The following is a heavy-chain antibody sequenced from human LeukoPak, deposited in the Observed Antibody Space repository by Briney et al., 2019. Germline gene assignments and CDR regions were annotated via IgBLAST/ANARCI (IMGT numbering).Heavy chain of an antibody. CDR2: INPDSGGT. CDR1: GYTFTDYY. J-gene: IGHJ4*02. V-gene: IGHV1-2*02. Sequence: GASVKLSCKASGYTFTDYYVNWVRQAPGQGLEWMGWINPDSGGTNYAQKFQGRVTRTRDTSISTAYMEVSRLRSDDTAVYYCAREGSGWYGNFDYWGQGTLVTVSS. CDR3: AREGSGWYGNFDY. D-gene: IGHD6-19*01.